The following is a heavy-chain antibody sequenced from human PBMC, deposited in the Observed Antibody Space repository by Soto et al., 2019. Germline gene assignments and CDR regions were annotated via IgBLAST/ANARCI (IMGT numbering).Heavy chain of an antibody. CDR1: GFTFDNYA. CDR3: ASVAITNSAHFEY. V-gene: IGHV3-30*03. J-gene: IGHJ4*02. CDR2: ISYDGRNN. D-gene: IGHD3-10*01. Sequence: QVQLVESGGGVVQPGRSLRLSCAASGFTFDNYAMHWVRRAPGKGLEWVALISYDGRNNYYADSVKGRFTISRDNSKSTLYLQVNSLRPEDTAVYYCASVAITNSAHFEYWGQGTLVTVSS.